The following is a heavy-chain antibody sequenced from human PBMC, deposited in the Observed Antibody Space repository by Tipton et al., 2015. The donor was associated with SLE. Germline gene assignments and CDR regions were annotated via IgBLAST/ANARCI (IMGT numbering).Heavy chain of an antibody. Sequence: TLSLTCTVSGGSINRGPYYWGWIRQPPGKGLEWIGNIYSGDTSNYNPSLKSRVTISVDTSKNQFSLKLSSVTAADTAVYYCARGMVTWRGAIIGVDVWGQGTSVNVSS. V-gene: IGHV4-39*07. J-gene: IGHJ6*02. CDR3: ARGMVTWRGAIIGVDV. CDR1: GGSINRGPYY. CDR2: IYSGDTS. D-gene: IGHD2-21*02.